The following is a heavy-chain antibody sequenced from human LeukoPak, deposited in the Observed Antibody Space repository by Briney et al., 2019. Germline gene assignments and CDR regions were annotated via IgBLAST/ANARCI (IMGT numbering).Heavy chain of an antibody. CDR1: GFTFSTYS. CDR3: ARAGGVAFDY. J-gene: IGHJ4*02. CDR2: ISSSSSYI. V-gene: IGHV3-21*01. D-gene: IGHD3-16*01. Sequence: GGSLRLSCAASGFTFSTYSMNWVRQAPGKGLEWVSSISSSSSYIYYADSVKGRFTISRDNAKNSLYLQMNSLRAEDTAVYYCARAGGVAFDYWGQGTLVTVSS.